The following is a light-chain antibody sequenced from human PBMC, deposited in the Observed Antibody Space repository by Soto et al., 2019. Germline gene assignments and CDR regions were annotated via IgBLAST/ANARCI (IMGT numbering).Light chain of an antibody. V-gene: IGKV2-28*01. CDR1: QSLLHSSGFNY. Sequence: DIVMTQSPLSLPVTPGEPASISCRSSQSLLHSSGFNYLDWYLQKPGKAPKLLIYDASSLESGVPSRFSGSGSGTDFTLTITRLEPEDFAIYYCQQYSRSPPTFGRGTKVDIK. J-gene: IGKJ1*01. CDR3: QQYSRSPPT. CDR2: DAS.